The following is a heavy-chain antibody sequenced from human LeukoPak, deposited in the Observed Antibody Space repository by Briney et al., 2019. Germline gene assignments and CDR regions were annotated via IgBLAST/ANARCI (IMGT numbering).Heavy chain of an antibody. CDR2: ISWNSGSI. Sequence: GGSLRLSCAASGFTFDDYAMHWVRQAPGKGLEWVSGISWNSGSIGYADSVKGRFTISRDSAKNSLYLQMNSLRAEDMALYYCAKGAAGSYYYMDVWGKGTTVTVSS. CDR3: AKGAAGSYYYMDV. V-gene: IGHV3-9*03. CDR1: GFTFDDYA. J-gene: IGHJ6*03. D-gene: IGHD6-13*01.